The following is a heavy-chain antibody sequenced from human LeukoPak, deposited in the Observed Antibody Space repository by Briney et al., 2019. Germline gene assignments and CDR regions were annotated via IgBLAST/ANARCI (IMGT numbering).Heavy chain of an antibody. Sequence: LEWFSYISSSGSTIYYADSVKGRFTISRDNAKNSLYLQMNSLRAEDTAVYYCARRFGDYDYWGQGTLVTVSS. CDR3: ARRFGDYDY. J-gene: IGHJ4*02. V-gene: IGHV3-48*03. D-gene: IGHD4-17*01. CDR2: ISSSGSTI.